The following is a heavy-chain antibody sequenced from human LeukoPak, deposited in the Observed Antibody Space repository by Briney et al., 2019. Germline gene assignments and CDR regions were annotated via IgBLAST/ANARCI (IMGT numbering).Heavy chain of an antibody. CDR2: IKQDGSDK. D-gene: IGHD6-19*01. Sequence: PGGSLRLSCAASGFTFSDYWMTWVRQAPGKGLEWVANIKQDGSDKYYLDAVKGRFTISKDNTKNSLYLQMNSLRVEDTAFYYCAKDNRRHYTSGPNPDSLHWGQGALVTVSS. J-gene: IGHJ4*02. CDR1: GFTFSDYW. CDR3: AKDNRRHYTSGPNPDSLH. V-gene: IGHV3-7*03.